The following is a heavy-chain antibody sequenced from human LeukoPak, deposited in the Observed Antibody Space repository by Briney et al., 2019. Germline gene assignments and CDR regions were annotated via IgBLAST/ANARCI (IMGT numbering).Heavy chain of an antibody. D-gene: IGHD3-9*01. CDR3: AKRDILTGCFDY. CDR1: GFTFSTYA. J-gene: IGHJ4*02. V-gene: IGHV3-30*18. Sequence: PGRSLRLSCEASGFTFSTYAMHWVRQAPGKGLEWVEVISYDGSNKYYADSVKGRFTMSRDNAKNSLYLQMNSLGAEDTAVYYCAKRDILTGCFDYWGQGTLVTVSS. CDR2: ISYDGSNK.